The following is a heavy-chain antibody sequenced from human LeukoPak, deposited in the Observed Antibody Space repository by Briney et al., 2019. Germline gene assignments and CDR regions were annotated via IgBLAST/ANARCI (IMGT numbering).Heavy chain of an antibody. CDR1: GFTFSSYA. V-gene: IGHV3-23*01. CDR3: AHLGYYDSSGYSPGDY. D-gene: IGHD3-22*01. J-gene: IGHJ4*02. CDR2: ISGSGGST. Sequence: GGSLRLSCAASGFTFSSYAMSWVRQAPGKGLEWVSAISGSGGSTYYADSVKGRFTISRDNSKNTLYLQMNSLRAEDTAVYYCAHLGYYDSSGYSPGDYWGQGTLVTVSS.